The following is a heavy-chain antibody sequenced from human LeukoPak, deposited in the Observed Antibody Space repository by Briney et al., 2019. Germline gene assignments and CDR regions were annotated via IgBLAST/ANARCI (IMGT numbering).Heavy chain of an antibody. V-gene: IGHV3-48*03. J-gene: IGHJ5*02. D-gene: IGHD2-2*01. Sequence: GGSLRLSCAASGFSFSSYEMNWVRQAPGKGLEWVSYISSSGSTIYYADSVKGRFTISRDNAKNSLYLQMNSLRAEDTAVYYCARGPSWGSYLWGQGTLVTVSS. CDR1: GFSFSSYE. CDR3: ARGPSWGSYL. CDR2: ISSSGSTI.